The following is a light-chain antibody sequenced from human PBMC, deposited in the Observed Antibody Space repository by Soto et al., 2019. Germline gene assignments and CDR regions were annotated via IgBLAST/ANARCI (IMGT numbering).Light chain of an antibody. CDR1: SSDVGGYNY. Sequence: QSALTQPASVSGSPGQSITSSCTGTSSDVGGYNYVSWYQQHPGKAPKLLIFDVTNRPSGVSNRFSRSKSGNTASLTISCQPTEDEADYYCSSFTSSKPLVFGGGTKLNVL. V-gene: IGLV2-14*03. CDR2: DVT. J-gene: IGLJ2*01. CDR3: SSFTSSKPLV.